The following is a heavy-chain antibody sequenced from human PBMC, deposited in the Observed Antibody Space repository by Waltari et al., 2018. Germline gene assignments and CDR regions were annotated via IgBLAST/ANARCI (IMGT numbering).Heavy chain of an antibody. V-gene: IGHV3-53*02. D-gene: IGHD6-19*01. Sequence: EVQLVETGGGLIQPGGSLRLSCAASGFTVSSNYMSWVRQAPGKGLEWVSVIYSGGSTYYADSVKVRFTISRDNSKNTLYLQMNSLRAEDTAVYYCASPIAVAGVDAFDIWGQGTMVTVSS. CDR2: IYSGGST. CDR1: GFTVSSNY. CDR3: ASPIAVAGVDAFDI. J-gene: IGHJ3*02.